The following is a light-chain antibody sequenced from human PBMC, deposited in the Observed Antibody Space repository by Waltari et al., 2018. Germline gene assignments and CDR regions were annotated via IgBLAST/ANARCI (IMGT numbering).Light chain of an antibody. CDR1: SSNIGSNY. V-gene: IGLV1-51*01. CDR3: ATWDDSLSAVV. CDR2: DNK. Sequence: QSVLTQPPSVSAAPGQRVTLSCSGSSSNIGSNYVAWFLHLPGTAPKPLIYDNKQASTGIPDRFSGSKSGTSAALDITGLQTGDEADYYCATWDDSLSAVVFGGGTKLTVL. J-gene: IGLJ2*01.